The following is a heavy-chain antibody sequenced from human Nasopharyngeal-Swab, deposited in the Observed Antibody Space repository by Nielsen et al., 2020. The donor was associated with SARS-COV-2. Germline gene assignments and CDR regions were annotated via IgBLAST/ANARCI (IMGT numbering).Heavy chain of an antibody. Sequence: SETLSLTCTVSGGSISSSSYYWGWIRQPPGKGLEWIGSIYYSGSTYYNPSLKSRVPISVDTSKNQFSLKLSSVTAADTAVYYCARARDRVTIFGVVRDWFDPWGQGTLVTVSS. CDR2: IYYSGST. CDR1: GGSISSSSYY. D-gene: IGHD3-3*01. CDR3: ARARDRVTIFGVVRDWFDP. V-gene: IGHV4-39*07. J-gene: IGHJ5*02.